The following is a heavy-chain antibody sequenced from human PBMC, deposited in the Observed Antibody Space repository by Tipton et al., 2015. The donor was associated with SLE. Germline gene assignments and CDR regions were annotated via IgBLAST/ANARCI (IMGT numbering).Heavy chain of an antibody. Sequence: GSLRLSCAASGFTFNTYSMYWVRQAPGKGLEWVSYISSSSSTIFYADSVKGRFTISRDNAKNSLYLQMNSLRAEDTALYYCARDRPHTAMIFDYWGQGRLVTVSS. CDR1: GFTFNTYS. D-gene: IGHD5-18*01. CDR3: ARDRPHTAMIFDY. J-gene: IGHJ4*02. CDR2: ISSSSSTI. V-gene: IGHV3-48*01.